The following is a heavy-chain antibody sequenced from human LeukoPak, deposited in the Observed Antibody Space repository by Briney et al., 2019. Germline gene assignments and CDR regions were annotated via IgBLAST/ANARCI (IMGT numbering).Heavy chain of an antibody. CDR2: ISSSSSYI. Sequence: GGSLRLSCAASGFTFSSYSMNWVRQAPGKGLEWVSSISSSSSYIYYADSVKGRFTISRDNAKNSLYLQMNSLRAEDTAVYYCARVPGKGRFDPWGQGTLVTVSS. CDR3: ARVPGKGRFDP. J-gene: IGHJ5*02. D-gene: IGHD3-10*01. CDR1: GFTFSSYS. V-gene: IGHV3-21*01.